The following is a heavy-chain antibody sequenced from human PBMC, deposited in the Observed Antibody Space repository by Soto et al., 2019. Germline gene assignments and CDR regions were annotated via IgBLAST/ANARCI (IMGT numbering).Heavy chain of an antibody. CDR3: ARMIFGRSGAYYFDS. V-gene: IGHV4-30-2*02. Sequence: SETLSLTCAVSGGSISSGGYSWSWIRQPPGKGLEWIGYIYHSGSTYYNPSLKSRVTISVDRSKNQFSLKLSSVTAADTGTYYCARMIFGRSGAYYFDSWGQGILVTVSS. CDR2: IYHSGST. D-gene: IGHD3-3*01. CDR1: GGSISSGGYS. J-gene: IGHJ4*02.